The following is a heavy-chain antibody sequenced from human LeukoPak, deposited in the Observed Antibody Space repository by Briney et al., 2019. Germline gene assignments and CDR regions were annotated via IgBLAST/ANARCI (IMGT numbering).Heavy chain of an antibody. V-gene: IGHV3-23*01. Sequence: GGSLRLSCAASGFTFSSYAMSWVRQAPGKGLEWVSVITGSGGSTYYADSVKGRFTISRDNSKNTLYLQMNSLRAEDTAVYYCAKVPWSSNWKAFDIWGQGKMVTVSS. CDR2: ITGSGGST. CDR1: GFTFSSYA. J-gene: IGHJ3*02. CDR3: AKVPWSSNWKAFDI. D-gene: IGHD1-20*01.